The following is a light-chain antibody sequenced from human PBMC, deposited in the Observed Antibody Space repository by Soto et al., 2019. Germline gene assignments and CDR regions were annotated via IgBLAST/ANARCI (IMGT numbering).Light chain of an antibody. J-gene: IGLJ1*01. CDR3: QSYDSSLSGYV. CDR1: SSNIGAGYD. CDR2: GNS. Sequence: QAVLTQPPSVSGAPGXXXTISCTGSSSNIGAGYDVHWYQQLPGTAPKLLIYGNSNRPSGVPDRFSGSKSGTSVSLAITGLQAEDEADYYCQSYDSSLSGYVFGTGTKLPVL. V-gene: IGLV1-40*01.